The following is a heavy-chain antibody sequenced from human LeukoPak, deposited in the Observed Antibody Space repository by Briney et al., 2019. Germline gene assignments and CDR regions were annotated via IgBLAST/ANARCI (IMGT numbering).Heavy chain of an antibody. V-gene: IGHV4-4*07. J-gene: IGHJ4*02. CDR1: GGSISSYY. CDR2: IYTSGST. CDR3: ARGGYGNILNPYYFDY. Sequence: PSETLSLTCTVSGGSISSYYWSWIRQPAGKGLEWLGRIYTSGSTNYNPSLKSRVTMSVDTSKNQFSLKLSSVTAADTAVYYCARGGYGNILNPYYFDYWGQGTLVTVSS. D-gene: IGHD5-12*01.